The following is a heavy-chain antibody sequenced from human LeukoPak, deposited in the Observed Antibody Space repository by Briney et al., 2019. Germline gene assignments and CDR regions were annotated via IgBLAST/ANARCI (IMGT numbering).Heavy chain of an antibody. V-gene: IGHV3-48*03. J-gene: IGHJ6*02. CDR2: ISSTGSTI. D-gene: IGHD6-13*01. Sequence: GGSLRLSCAASGFTFSSYEMNWVRQAPGKGREWVSYISSTGSTIYYADSVKGRFTISRDNAKHSLYLQLKSLRVEDTAVYYCASFYSSSPNNYYYYGMDVWGQGTTVTVSS. CDR3: ASFYSSSPNNYYYYGMDV. CDR1: GFTFSSYE.